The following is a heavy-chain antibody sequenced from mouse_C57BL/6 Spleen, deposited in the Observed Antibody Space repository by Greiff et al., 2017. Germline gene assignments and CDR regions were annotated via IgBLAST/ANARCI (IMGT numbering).Heavy chain of an antibody. V-gene: IGHV7-3*01. CDR3: ARWGDYGYFDY. CDR2: IRNKANGYTT. Sequence: EVKLVESGGGLVQPGGSLSLSCAASGFTFTDYYMSWVRQPPGKALEWLGFIRNKANGYTTEYSASVKGRFTISRDNSQSILYLQMNALRAEDSATYYCARWGDYGYFDYWGQGTTLTVSS. CDR1: GFTFTDYY. J-gene: IGHJ2*01. D-gene: IGHD2-4*01.